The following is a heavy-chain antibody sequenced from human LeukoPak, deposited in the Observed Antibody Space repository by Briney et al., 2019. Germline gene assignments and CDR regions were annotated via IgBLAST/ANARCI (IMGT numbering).Heavy chain of an antibody. Sequence: GGSLRLSCAASGFTFSSYAMHWVRQAPGKGLEWVAVISYDGSNKYYADSVKGRFTISRDNSKNTLYLQMNGLRAEDTAVYYCARDRRLDYWGQGTLVTVSS. J-gene: IGHJ4*02. CDR2: ISYDGSNK. V-gene: IGHV3-30-3*01. CDR1: GFTFSSYA. CDR3: ARDRRLDY. D-gene: IGHD3-16*01.